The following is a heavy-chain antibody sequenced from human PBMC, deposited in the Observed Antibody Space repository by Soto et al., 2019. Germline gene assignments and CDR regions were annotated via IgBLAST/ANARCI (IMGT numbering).Heavy chain of an antibody. Sequence: QVQLVQSGAEVKKPGSSVKVSCKASGGTFSSYAISWVRQAPGQGLEWMGGIIPIFGTANYAQKFQGRVTITADESTSTAYMELSSMRSEDTAVYYCARDATPLYSSSWLGEDYWGQGTLVTVSS. CDR2: IIPIFGTA. D-gene: IGHD6-13*01. J-gene: IGHJ4*02. V-gene: IGHV1-69*12. CDR3: ARDATPLYSSSWLGEDY. CDR1: GGTFSSYA.